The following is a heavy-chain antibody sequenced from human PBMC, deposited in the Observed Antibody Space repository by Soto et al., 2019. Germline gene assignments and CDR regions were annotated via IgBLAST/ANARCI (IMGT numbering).Heavy chain of an antibody. CDR1: GGSISSGGYY. J-gene: IGHJ6*02. V-gene: IGHV4-61*08. CDR2: IYYSGST. CDR3: AREQPGHYYYGMDV. Sequence: PSETLSLTCTVSGGSISSGGYYWSWIRQPPGKGLEWIGYIYYSGSTNYNPSLKSRVTISVDTSKNQFSLKLSSVTAADTAVYYCAREQPGHYYYGMDVWGQGTTVTVSS.